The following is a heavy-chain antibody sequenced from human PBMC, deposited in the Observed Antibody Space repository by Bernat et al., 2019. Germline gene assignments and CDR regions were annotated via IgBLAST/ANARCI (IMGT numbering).Heavy chain of an antibody. V-gene: IGHV1-3*01. J-gene: IGHJ4*02. CDR1: GYTFTSYA. D-gene: IGHD3-10*01. CDR2: INAGNGNT. Sequence: QVQLVQSGAEVKKPGASVKVSCKASGYTFTSYAMHWVSQAPGQRLEWMGWINAGNGNTKYSQKFQGRVTITRDTSASTAYMELSSLRSEDTAVYYCARAAYYYGSGSYYNPYYFEYWGQETLVTVSS. CDR3: ARAAYYYGSGSYYNPYYFEY.